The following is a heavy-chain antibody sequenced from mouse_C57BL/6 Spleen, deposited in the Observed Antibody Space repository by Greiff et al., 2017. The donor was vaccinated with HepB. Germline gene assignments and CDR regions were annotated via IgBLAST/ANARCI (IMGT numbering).Heavy chain of an antibody. J-gene: IGHJ4*01. CDR3: ARSSSYAMDY. Sequence: VQLQQSGAELARPGASVKMSCKASGYTFTSYTMHWVNQRPGQGLEWIGYINPSSGYTKYNQKFKDKATLTADKSSSTAYMQLSSLTSEDSACYYCARSSSYAMDYWGQGTSVTVSS. CDR2: INPSSGYT. D-gene: IGHD1-1*01. V-gene: IGHV1-4*01. CDR1: GYTFTSYT.